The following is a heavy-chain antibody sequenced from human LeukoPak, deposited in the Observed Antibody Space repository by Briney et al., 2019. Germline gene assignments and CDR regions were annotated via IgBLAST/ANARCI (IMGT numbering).Heavy chain of an antibody. CDR1: GDSVSSNSAA. CDR2: TYYRSKWYN. V-gene: IGHV6-1*01. D-gene: IGHD2-21*02. Sequence: SQTLPLTCAISGDSVSSNSAARNWIRQSPSRGLEWLGRTYYRSKWYNDYAVSVKSRITINPDTSKNQFSLQLNSVTPEDTAVYYCARNCGGDCYEGHYYYGMDVWGQGTTVTVSS. CDR3: ARNCGGDCYEGHYYYGMDV. J-gene: IGHJ6*02.